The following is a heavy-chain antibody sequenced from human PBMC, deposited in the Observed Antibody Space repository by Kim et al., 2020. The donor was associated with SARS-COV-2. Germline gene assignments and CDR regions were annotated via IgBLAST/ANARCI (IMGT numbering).Heavy chain of an antibody. J-gene: IGHJ4*02. CDR2: IYPGDSDT. CDR1: GYSFTSYW. V-gene: IGHV5-51*01. Sequence: GESLKISCKGSGYSFTSYWIGWVRQMPGKGLEWMGIIYPGDSDTRYSPSFQGQVTISADKSISTAYLQWSSLKASDTAMYYCARQVQQLEPAWGAGEYYFDYWGQGTLVTVSS. D-gene: IGHD6-13*01. CDR3: ARQVQQLEPAWGAGEYYFDY.